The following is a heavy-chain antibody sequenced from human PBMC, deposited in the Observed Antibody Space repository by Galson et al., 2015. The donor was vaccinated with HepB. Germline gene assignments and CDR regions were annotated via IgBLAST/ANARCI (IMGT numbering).Heavy chain of an antibody. D-gene: IGHD3-10*01. Sequence: SLRLSCAAAGFSFSNAWMTWVRQAPGKGLEWVGRIKGKPDGGTTDYAAPVRGRLTISRDDSKSTLYLQMNSLKSEDTAVYYCATETYGSGSDAFDIWGQGTVVTVSS. CDR1: GFSFSNAW. CDR3: ATETYGSGSDAFDI. J-gene: IGHJ3*02. CDR2: IKGKPDGGTT. V-gene: IGHV3-15*01.